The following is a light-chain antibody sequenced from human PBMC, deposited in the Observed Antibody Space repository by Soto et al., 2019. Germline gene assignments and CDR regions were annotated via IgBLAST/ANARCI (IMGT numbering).Light chain of an antibody. J-gene: IGKJ2*01. CDR3: QQYGNSPFT. CDR2: VAF. V-gene: IGKV3-20*01. CDR1: QSVTGSK. Sequence: EIVLTQSPGPLSLSPWTRATLSCRASQSVTGSKLAWYQQRPGQAPRLLIYVAFTRATDIPARFSGSRSGTNYTLTISGLEPEDFALYFCQQYGNSPFTFGQGTKLDIK.